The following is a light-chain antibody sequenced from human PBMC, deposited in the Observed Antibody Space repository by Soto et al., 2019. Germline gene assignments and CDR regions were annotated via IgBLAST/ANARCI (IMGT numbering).Light chain of an antibody. J-gene: IGKJ2*01. CDR1: QSISSY. CDR3: QQSYITPET. V-gene: IGKV1-39*01. Sequence: DIQMTQSPSSLSASVGDRITITCRASQSISSYLNWYQQKPGKAPNLLIFAASSLQSGVPSRFSGSGSGTDFTLTISRLQPEDFATYYCQQSYITPETFGQGTKLEIK. CDR2: AAS.